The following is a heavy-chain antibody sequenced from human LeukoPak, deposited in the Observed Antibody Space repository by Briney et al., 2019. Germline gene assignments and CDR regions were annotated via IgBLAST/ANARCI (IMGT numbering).Heavy chain of an antibody. Sequence: GGSLRLSCAASGFTFSSQSMNWVRQAPGKGLEWVSSISSSSSYIYYADSVKGRFTISRDNAKNSLYLQMNSLRAEDTAVYYCAREGAVLRFLEWSPDYWGQGTLVTVSS. D-gene: IGHD3-3*01. CDR1: GFTFSSQS. CDR2: ISSSSSYI. J-gene: IGHJ4*02. CDR3: AREGAVLRFLEWSPDY. V-gene: IGHV3-21*01.